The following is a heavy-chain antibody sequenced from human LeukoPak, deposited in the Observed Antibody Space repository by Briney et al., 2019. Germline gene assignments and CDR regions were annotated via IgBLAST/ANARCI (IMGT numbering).Heavy chain of an antibody. J-gene: IGHJ6*02. Sequence: GGSLRLSCAASGFTFSSYWMSWVRQAPGKGLEWVANIKQDGSEKYYVDSVEGRFTISRDNAKNSLYLQMNSLRAEDTAVYYCATDPILSPNKVGYYYYGMDVWGQGTTVTVSS. D-gene: IGHD2-2*02. CDR1: GFTFSSYW. CDR3: ATDPILSPNKVGYYYYGMDV. V-gene: IGHV3-7*04. CDR2: IKQDGSEK.